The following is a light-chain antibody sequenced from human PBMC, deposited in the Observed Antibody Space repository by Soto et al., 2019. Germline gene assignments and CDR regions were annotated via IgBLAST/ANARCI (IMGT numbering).Light chain of an antibody. J-gene: IGLJ2*01. Sequence: QSVLTQPPSASGAPGQGISISCSGSSSNIGGNSVSWYRQVPGTAPKLLIFSNHHRPSGVPDRFSGSKSGTSASLAISGLQSEDEADYYCSTWDDSLRGLVFGGGTKLTVL. CDR1: SSNIGGNS. CDR2: SNH. V-gene: IGLV1-44*01. CDR3: STWDDSLRGLV.